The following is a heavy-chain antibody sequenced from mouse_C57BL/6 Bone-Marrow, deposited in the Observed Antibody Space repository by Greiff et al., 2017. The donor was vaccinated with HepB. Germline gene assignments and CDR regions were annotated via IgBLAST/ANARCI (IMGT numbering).Heavy chain of an antibody. CDR2: IDPANGNT. CDR3: ARRWLRGGYAMDY. J-gene: IGHJ4*01. V-gene: IGHV14-3*01. D-gene: IGHD2-2*01. Sequence: DVKLVESVAELVRPGASVKLSCTASGFNIKNTYMHWVKQRPEQGLEWIGRIDPANGNTKYAPKFQGKATITADTSSNTAYLQLSSLTSEDTAIYYCARRWLRGGYAMDYWGQGTSVTVSS. CDR1: GFNIKNTY.